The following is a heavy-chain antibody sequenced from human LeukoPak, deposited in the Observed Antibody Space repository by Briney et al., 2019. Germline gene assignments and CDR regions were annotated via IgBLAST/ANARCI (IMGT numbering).Heavy chain of an antibody. CDR2: ISSSGSTI. J-gene: IGHJ6*02. Sequence: PGGSLRLSCAASGFTFSSYAMSWVRQAPGKGLEWVSYISSSGSTIYYADSVKGRFTISRDNAKNSLYLQMNSLRAEDTAVYYCARPGDSYGYILGYYYGMDVWGQGTTVTVSS. V-gene: IGHV3-48*04. D-gene: IGHD5-18*01. CDR1: GFTFSSYA. CDR3: ARPGDSYGYILGYYYGMDV.